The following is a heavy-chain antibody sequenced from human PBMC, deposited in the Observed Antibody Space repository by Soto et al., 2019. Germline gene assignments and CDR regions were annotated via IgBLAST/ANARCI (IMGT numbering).Heavy chain of an antibody. D-gene: IGHD2-2*01. J-gene: IGHJ4*02. CDR2: ISSSSSYT. Sequence: GGSLRLSCAASGFTFSDYYMSWIRQAPGKGLEWVSYISSSSSYTNYADSVKGRFTISRDNAKNSLYLQMNSLRAEDTAVYYCARDPSGTNYFDYWGQGTLVTVSS. CDR1: GFTFSDYY. V-gene: IGHV3-11*06. CDR3: ARDPSGTNYFDY.